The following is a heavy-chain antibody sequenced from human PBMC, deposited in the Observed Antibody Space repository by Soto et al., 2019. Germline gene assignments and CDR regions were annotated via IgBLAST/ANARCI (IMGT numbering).Heavy chain of an antibody. V-gene: IGHV3-9*01. J-gene: IGHJ5*02. Sequence: GGSLRLSCAASGFTFDDYAMHWVRQAPGKGLEWVSYITWNSAYIGYADSVKGRFTISRDNAKRSLFLQMTSLTAEDTAIYYCVRGGGGGLFDPWGQGTMVTVSS. CDR2: ITWNSAYI. CDR1: GFTFDDYA. CDR3: VRGGGGGLFDP. D-gene: IGHD2-15*01.